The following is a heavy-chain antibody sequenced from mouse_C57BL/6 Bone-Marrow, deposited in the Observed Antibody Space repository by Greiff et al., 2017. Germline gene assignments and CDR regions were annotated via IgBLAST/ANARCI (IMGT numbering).Heavy chain of an antibody. Sequence: VQLQPSGAELVRPGASVTLSCKASGYTFTDSEMHWVKQTPVHGLEWIGAIDPETGGTAYTQKFKGKAILTAAKSSRPAYMDLRNLTTEDSAVYYCTNPPSYYSYYLDYWGQGTTLTVSS. V-gene: IGHV1-15*01. CDR2: IDPETGGT. D-gene: IGHD2-10*01. CDR3: TNPPSYYSYYLDY. J-gene: IGHJ2*01. CDR1: GYTFTDSE.